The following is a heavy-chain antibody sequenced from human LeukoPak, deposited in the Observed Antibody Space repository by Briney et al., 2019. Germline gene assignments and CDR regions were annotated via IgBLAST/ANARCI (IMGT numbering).Heavy chain of an antibody. CDR3: ARPIMITLGGAIVKHDAFDV. CDR1: GFTFTDYY. Sequence: ASVRVSCKASGFTFTDYYIHWVRQAPGQGLEWMGRINPNSGGTSYAQKFQGRVTMTKDTSISSAYMELSGLRSDDTAVYYCARPIMITLGGAIVKHDAFDVWGQGTLVTVSS. V-gene: IGHV1-2*06. CDR2: INPNSGGT. D-gene: IGHD3-16*02. J-gene: IGHJ3*01.